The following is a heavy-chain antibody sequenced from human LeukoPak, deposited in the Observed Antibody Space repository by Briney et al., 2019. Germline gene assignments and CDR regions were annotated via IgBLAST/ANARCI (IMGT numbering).Heavy chain of an antibody. V-gene: IGHV4-31*03. D-gene: IGHD5-18*01. CDR2: IYYSGST. Sequence: SETLSLTCTVSGGSISSGGYYWSWIRQHPGKGLEWIGYIYYSGSTYYNPSLMSRVTISVDTSKNQFSLKLSSVTAADTAVYYCEREDTAMVNDYWGQGTLVTVSS. J-gene: IGHJ4*02. CDR3: EREDTAMVNDY. CDR1: GGSISSGGYY.